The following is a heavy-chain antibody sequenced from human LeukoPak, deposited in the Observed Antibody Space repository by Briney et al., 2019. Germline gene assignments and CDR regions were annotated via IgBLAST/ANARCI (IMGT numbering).Heavy chain of an antibody. Sequence: GGSLRLSCAASGYTFTSYGMHWVRQAPGKGLEWVAAIWYDGSKKIYADSVRGRYTISRDDSKNTLYLQMNSLRAEDTAVYFCARDLSYGSGEFWGQGTLVTVSS. CDR1: GYTFTSYG. CDR3: ARDLSYGSGEF. V-gene: IGHV3-33*01. CDR2: IWYDGSKK. D-gene: IGHD3-10*01. J-gene: IGHJ4*02.